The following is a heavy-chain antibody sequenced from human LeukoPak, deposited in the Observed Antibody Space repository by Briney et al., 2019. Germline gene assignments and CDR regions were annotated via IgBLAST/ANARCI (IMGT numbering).Heavy chain of an antibody. V-gene: IGHV4-59*01. CDR1: GGSISSYY. CDR3: AREGLDGSQDY. CDR2: IYYSGST. D-gene: IGHD3-10*01. Sequence: SETLSLTCTVSGGSISSYYWSWIRQPPGKGLEWIGYIYYSGSTNYNPSLKSRVTISVDTSKNQFSLKLSSVTAADTAVYYCAREGLDGSQDYWGQGTLVTVSS. J-gene: IGHJ4*02.